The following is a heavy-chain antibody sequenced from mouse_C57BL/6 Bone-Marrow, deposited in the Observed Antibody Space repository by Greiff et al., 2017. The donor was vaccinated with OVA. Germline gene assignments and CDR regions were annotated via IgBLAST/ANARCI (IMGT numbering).Heavy chain of an antibody. V-gene: IGHV14-4*01. CDR3: TTTNDGYYVAY. Sequence: EVTLQESGAELVRPGASVKLSCTASGFNIKDDYMHWVKQRPEQGLEWIGWIDPENGDTEYASKFQGTATITADTSSNTAYLQLSLLTSEDTAVYYCTTTNDGYYVAYWGQGTLVTVSA. J-gene: IGHJ3*01. D-gene: IGHD2-3*01. CDR2: IDPENGDT. CDR1: GFNIKDDY.